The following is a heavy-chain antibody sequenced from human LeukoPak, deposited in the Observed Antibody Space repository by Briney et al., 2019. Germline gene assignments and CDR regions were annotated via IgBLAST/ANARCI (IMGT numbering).Heavy chain of an antibody. Sequence: SETLSLTCTVSGGSISSYYWSWIRQPAGKGLEWIGRIYTSGSTNYNPSLKSRVTMSVDTSKNQFSLKLSSVTAADTAVYYCVGYKYYYDSSGYYSTTGADFDYWGQGTLVTVSS. J-gene: IGHJ4*02. CDR1: GGSISSYY. D-gene: IGHD3-22*01. CDR3: VGYKYYYDSSGYYSTTGADFDY. V-gene: IGHV4-4*07. CDR2: IYTSGST.